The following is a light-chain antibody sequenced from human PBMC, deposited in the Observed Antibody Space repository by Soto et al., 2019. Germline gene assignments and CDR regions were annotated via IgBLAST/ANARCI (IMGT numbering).Light chain of an antibody. CDR2: DVS. CDR1: SIDVGGYNY. J-gene: IGLJ2*01. V-gene: IGLV2-14*01. CDR3: SSYTGSSTYVV. Sequence: QFVLTQPASVSGSPGQSITISCTGTSIDVGGYNYVSWYQQHPGKAPKLMIYDVSNRPSGVSNRFSGSKSANTASLTISGLQAEDEADYYCSSYTGSSTYVVFGGGTKLTVL.